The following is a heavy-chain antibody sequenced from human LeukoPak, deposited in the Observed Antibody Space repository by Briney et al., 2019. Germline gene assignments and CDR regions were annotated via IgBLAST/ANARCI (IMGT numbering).Heavy chain of an antibody. Sequence: LRLSCAASGFTFSDYYMSWIRQHPGKGLEWIGYIYYSGSTYYNPSLKSRVTISVDTSKNQFSLKLSSVTAADTAVYYCARDKAYYYDSSGYGRGYFDYWGQGTLVTVSS. V-gene: IGHV4-31*02. J-gene: IGHJ4*02. CDR1: GFTFSDYY. CDR3: ARDKAYYYDSSGYGRGYFDY. D-gene: IGHD3-22*01. CDR2: IYYSGST.